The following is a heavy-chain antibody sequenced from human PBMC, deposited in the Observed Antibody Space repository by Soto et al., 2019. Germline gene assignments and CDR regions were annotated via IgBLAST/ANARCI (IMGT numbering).Heavy chain of an antibody. CDR2: IKQDGSEK. Sequence: GGSLRLSCAASGFTFSSYWMSWARQAPGKGLEWVANIKQDGSEKYYVDSVKGRFTISRDNAKNSLYLQMNSLRAEDTAVYYCASHYYNFWSGSYYYYYYMDVWGKGTTVTVSS. J-gene: IGHJ6*03. CDR3: ASHYYNFWSGSYYYYYYMDV. V-gene: IGHV3-7*05. D-gene: IGHD3-3*01. CDR1: GFTFSSYW.